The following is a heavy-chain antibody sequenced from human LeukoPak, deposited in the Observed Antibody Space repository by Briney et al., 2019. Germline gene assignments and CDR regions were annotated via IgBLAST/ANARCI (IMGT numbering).Heavy chain of an antibody. D-gene: IGHD2-15*01. CDR3: AKVSRYCSGGSCYYHPFDY. J-gene: IGHJ4*02. V-gene: IGHV3-23*01. CDR1: GFTFSSYA. Sequence: PGGSLRLSCVGSGFTFSSYAMSWVRQAPGKGLEWVSVISGSGGNTYYAESVKGRFTISRDNSKNTLYLQMNSLRAEDTAVYYCAKVSRYCSGGSCYYHPFDYWGQGTLVTVSS. CDR2: ISGSGGNT.